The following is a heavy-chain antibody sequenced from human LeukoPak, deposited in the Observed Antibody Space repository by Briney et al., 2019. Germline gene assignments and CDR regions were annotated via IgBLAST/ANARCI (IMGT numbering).Heavy chain of an antibody. D-gene: IGHD3-9*01. V-gene: IGHV1-46*02. CDR1: GYIFNIHY. Sequence: ASVNVSCTASGYIFNIHYIHWVRQAPGQGLEWMGIIKTSGGNTAYPQKFQGRATMTRDTSTSTVYMKLSSLTYADTAVYYCARGAPDFDVLTGYPRYHYYYAMDVWGQGTTVIVSS. CDR3: ARGAPDFDVLTGYPRYHYYYAMDV. CDR2: IKTSGGNT. J-gene: IGHJ6*02.